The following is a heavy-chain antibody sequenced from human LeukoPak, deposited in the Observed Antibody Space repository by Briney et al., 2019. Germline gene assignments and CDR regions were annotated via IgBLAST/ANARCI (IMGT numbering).Heavy chain of an antibody. V-gene: IGHV3-23*01. Sequence: GGSLRLSCAASGFTFSSYAMSWVRQAPGKGLEWVSAISGSGGSTYYADSVKGRFTISRDNAKNSLYLQMNSLRAEDTAVYYCARDFGSSYNYGMDVWGQGTTVTVSS. CDR1: GFTFSSYA. CDR3: ARDFGSSYNYGMDV. D-gene: IGHD3-3*01. CDR2: ISGSGGST. J-gene: IGHJ6*02.